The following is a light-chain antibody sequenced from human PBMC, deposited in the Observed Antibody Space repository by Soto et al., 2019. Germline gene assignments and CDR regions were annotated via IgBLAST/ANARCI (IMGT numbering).Light chain of an antibody. J-gene: IGLJ2*01. Sequence: QSVLTQPPSASGTPGQRVTISCSGNSSNIGSYTVNWYQQPPGTAPKLLIYSNNQRPSGVPDRFSGSKSGTSASLAISGLQSEDEADYYCAAWDDSLNGVVFGGGTKLTVL. V-gene: IGLV1-44*01. CDR2: SNN. CDR3: AAWDDSLNGVV. CDR1: SSNIGSYT.